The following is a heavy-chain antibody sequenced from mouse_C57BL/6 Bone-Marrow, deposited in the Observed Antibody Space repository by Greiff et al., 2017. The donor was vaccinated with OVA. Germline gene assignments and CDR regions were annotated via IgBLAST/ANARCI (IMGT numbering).Heavy chain of an antibody. CDR2: ISSGGSYT. J-gene: IGHJ4*01. V-gene: IGHV5-6*01. CDR1: GFTFSSYG. Sequence: EVKLVESGGDLVKPGGSLKLSCAASGFTFSSYGMSWVRQTPDKRLEWVATISSGGSYTYYPDSVKGRFTIYRDNAKNTLYLRMSSLKSEDTAMYYCARLRWLMFVDYWGQGTSVTVSS. D-gene: IGHD2-3*01. CDR3: ARLRWLMFVDY.